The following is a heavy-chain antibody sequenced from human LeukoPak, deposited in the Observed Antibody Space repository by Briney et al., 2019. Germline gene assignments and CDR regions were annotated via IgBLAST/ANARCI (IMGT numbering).Heavy chain of an antibody. CDR2: IYYSETT. Sequence: SETLSLTCTVSGGSISSYYWSWIRQPPGKGLEWIGSIYYSETTYHNPSLESRVTISIDTSKNQFSLQLSSVTAADTALYFCARQVSDYYYYYIDVWGKGTTVTVSS. J-gene: IGHJ6*03. CDR3: ARQVSDYYYYYIDV. D-gene: IGHD5/OR15-5a*01. CDR1: GGSISSYY. V-gene: IGHV4-59*05.